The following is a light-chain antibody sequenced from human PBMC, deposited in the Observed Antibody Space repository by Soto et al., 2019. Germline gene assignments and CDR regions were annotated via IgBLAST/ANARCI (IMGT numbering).Light chain of an antibody. CDR1: QSVSISY. J-gene: IGKJ1*01. V-gene: IGKV3-20*01. CDR2: GAS. CDR3: QQYSSLPRT. Sequence: IVLTQSPGTLSLSPGESATLSCRASQSVSISYLSWYQQKPGQAPRLLIYGASSRSTCISDRFSGSGSGTDFTLIFSRLDPEDFAVYYCQQYSSLPRTFGQGTKVDIK.